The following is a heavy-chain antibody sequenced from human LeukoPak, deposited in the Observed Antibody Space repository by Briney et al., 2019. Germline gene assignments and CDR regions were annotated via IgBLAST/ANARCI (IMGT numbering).Heavy chain of an antibody. CDR2: ISSSSSTI. J-gene: IGHJ4*02. CDR3: ARGRFTFGGVFDY. CDR1: GFTFSSYS. V-gene: IGHV3-48*01. Sequence: GGSLRLSCAASGFTFSSYSMNWVRQAPGKGLEWVSYISSSSSTIYYVDSVKGRFTISRDNAKNSLYLQMNSLRAEDTAVYYCARGRFTFGGVFDYWGQGTLVTVSS. D-gene: IGHD3-16*01.